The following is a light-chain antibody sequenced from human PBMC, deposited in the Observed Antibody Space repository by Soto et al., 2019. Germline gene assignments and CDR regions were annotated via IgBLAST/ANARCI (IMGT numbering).Light chain of an antibody. CDR2: EVY. J-gene: IGLJ1*01. Sequence: QSVLTQPASASRSPGQSVTISCTGTSSDVGGYNYVSWYQHHPGKAPKLIIYEVYKRPSGVPDRFSGSKSGNTAALTVSGLQAEDEADYYCSSYVGTNSYVFGTGTKVTVL. CDR3: SSYVGTNSYV. V-gene: IGLV2-8*02. CDR1: SSDVGGYNY.